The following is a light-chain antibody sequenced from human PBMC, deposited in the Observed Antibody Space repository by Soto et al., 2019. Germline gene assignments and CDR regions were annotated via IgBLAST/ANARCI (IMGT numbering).Light chain of an antibody. J-gene: IGKJ4*01. CDR2: EAS. CDR3: QQRNDWPLT. Sequence: EIVLTQSPATLSLSPGERATLSCRASQSVSSSLAWYQQKPGQAPSLLIYEASNRVTGIPARFSGSGSGTDFALTISSLEPEDFAVDYWQQRNDWPLTFGGGTKVEIK. CDR1: QSVSSS. V-gene: IGKV3-11*01.